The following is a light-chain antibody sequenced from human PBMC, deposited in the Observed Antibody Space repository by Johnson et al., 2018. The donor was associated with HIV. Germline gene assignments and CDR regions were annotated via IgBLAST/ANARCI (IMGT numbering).Light chain of an antibody. CDR2: ESN. J-gene: IGLJ1*01. Sequence: QSVLTQPPSVSAAPGQRVTISCSGSSFNIGINFVSWYQQVPGTAPKLLICESNKRPSGIPNRFSGSKSDTSATLAITGLQTGDEADYYCGTWDSSESAYVFGTWNKVTV. V-gene: IGLV1-51*02. CDR1: SFNIGINF. CDR3: GTWDSSESAYV.